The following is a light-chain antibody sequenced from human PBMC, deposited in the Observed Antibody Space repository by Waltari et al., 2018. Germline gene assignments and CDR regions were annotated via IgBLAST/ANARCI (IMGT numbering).Light chain of an antibody. CDR3: QQYNNWPPGA. CDR2: GAS. J-gene: IGKJ1*01. CDR1: QSVSSN. V-gene: IGKV3-15*01. Sequence: DIVMTQSPATLSVSPGERATLSCRASQSVSSNLAWYPQTPGQAPRLLIHGASSRATGIPARFSGSGSGTEFTLTISSLQSEDFAVYYCQQYNNWPPGAFGQGTKVEIK.